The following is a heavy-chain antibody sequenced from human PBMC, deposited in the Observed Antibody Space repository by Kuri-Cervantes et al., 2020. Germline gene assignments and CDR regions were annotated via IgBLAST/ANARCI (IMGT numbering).Heavy chain of an antibody. Sequence: SETLSLTCTVSGGSISSSSYYWGWIRQPPGKGLEWIGSIYYSGSTYYNPSLKSRVTISVDTSKNQSSLKLSSVTAADTAVYYCARGLTWGIQKDYWGQGTLVTVSS. CDR1: GGSISSSSYY. J-gene: IGHJ4*02. D-gene: IGHD5-18*01. CDR3: ARGLTWGIQKDY. CDR2: IYYSGST. V-gene: IGHV4-39*07.